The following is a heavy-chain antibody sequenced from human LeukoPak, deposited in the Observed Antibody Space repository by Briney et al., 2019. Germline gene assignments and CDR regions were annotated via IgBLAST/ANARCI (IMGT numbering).Heavy chain of an antibody. V-gene: IGHV3-23*01. CDR2: ISGGGGST. CDR3: ANNLEWLLYFDY. D-gene: IGHD3-3*01. CDR1: GFTFSSYA. J-gene: IGHJ4*02. Sequence: GGSLRLSCAASGFTFSSYAMSWVRQAPGKGLEWVSAISGGGGSTYYADSVKGRFTISRDNSKNTLYLQMNSLRAEDTAVYYCANNLEWLLYFDYWGQGTLVTVSS.